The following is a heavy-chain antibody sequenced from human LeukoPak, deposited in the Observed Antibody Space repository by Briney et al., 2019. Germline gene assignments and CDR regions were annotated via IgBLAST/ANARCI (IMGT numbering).Heavy chain of an antibody. Sequence: ASVKVSCKASGYTFTGYYMHWVRQAPGQGLHWMGLVNPSTGGTTYAQKFQGRVSMTRDTSTSTLYMELSSLRFEDTAVYYCARPYDRSGYDAFDIWGQGTMVTVSS. CDR2: VNPSTGGT. CDR1: GYTFTGYY. J-gene: IGHJ3*02. D-gene: IGHD3-22*01. CDR3: ARPYDRSGYDAFDI. V-gene: IGHV1-46*01.